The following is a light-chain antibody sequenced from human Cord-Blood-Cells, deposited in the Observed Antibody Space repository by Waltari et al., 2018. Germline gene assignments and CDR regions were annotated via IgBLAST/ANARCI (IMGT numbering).Light chain of an antibody. J-gene: IGKJ2*03. V-gene: IGKV3-20*01. CDR1: QSVSSSY. CDR2: GAS. Sequence: EIVLTQSPGTLSLSPGDRATLSCRASQSVSSSYLAGYQQKPGQAPRLLIYGASSRATGIPDRFSGSGSGTDFTLTISRLEPEDFAVYYCQQYGSSLYSFGQGTKLEIK. CDR3: QQYGSSLYS.